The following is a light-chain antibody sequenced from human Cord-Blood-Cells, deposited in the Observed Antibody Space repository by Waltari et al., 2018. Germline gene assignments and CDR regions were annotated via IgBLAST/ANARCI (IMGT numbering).Light chain of an antibody. J-gene: IGLJ3*02. CDR2: DVS. Sequence: QSALTQPASVSGSPGQSITISCTGTSIDVGGYNYFSCYQQHPGKAPKLMIYDVSNRPSVVSNRSSGSKSGNTASLTISGLQAEDEADYYCSSYTSSSTLVFGAGTKLTVL. CDR1: SIDVGGYNY. CDR3: SSYTSSSTLV. V-gene: IGLV2-14*03.